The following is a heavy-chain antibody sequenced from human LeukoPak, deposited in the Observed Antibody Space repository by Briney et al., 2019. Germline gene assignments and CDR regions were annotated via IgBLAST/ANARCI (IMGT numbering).Heavy chain of an antibody. Sequence: SETLSLTCAVYGGSFSGYYWSWIRQPPGKGLEWIGEINHSGSTNYNPSLKSRVTISVDTSKNHFSLKLSSVTAADTAVYYCARRSPSIWGSYRYTSNAFDIWGQGTVVTVSS. V-gene: IGHV4-34*01. CDR1: GGSFSGYY. D-gene: IGHD3-16*02. CDR3: ARRSPSIWGSYRYTSNAFDI. CDR2: INHSGST. J-gene: IGHJ3*02.